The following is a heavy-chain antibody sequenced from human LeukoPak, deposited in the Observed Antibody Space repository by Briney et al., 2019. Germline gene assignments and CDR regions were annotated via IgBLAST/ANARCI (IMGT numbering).Heavy chain of an antibody. J-gene: IGHJ6*03. CDR3: ARDRRWLQLYYMDV. CDR1: GFTFSSYE. D-gene: IGHD5-24*01. CDR2: ISSSSSYI. V-gene: IGHV3-21*01. Sequence: GGSLRLSCAASGFTFSSYEMNWVRQAPGKGLEWVSSISSSSSYIYYADSVKGRFTISRDNAKNSLYLQMNSLRAEDTAVYYCARDRRWLQLYYMDVWGKGTTVTVSS.